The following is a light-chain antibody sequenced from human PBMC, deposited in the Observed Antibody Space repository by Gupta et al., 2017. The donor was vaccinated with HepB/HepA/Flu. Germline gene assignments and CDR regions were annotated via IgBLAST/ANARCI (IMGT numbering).Light chain of an antibody. J-gene: IGKJ2*01. CDR2: WAS. V-gene: IGKV4-1*01. CDR1: QSVLYSSNNKNY. Sequence: IVVTPSPASLAVPLRERATINCKSSQSVLYSSNNKNYLAWYQQKPGQPPKLLIYWASTRESGVPDRGSGSGSGTDFTITIISLQAEDVAVYYCQKYYSTYTFGQGTKLEIK. CDR3: QKYYSTYT.